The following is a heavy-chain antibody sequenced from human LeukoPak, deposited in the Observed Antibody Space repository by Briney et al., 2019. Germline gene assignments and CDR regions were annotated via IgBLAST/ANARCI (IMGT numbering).Heavy chain of an antibody. CDR3: ARDREAAAPTYEYFQH. Sequence: GGSQTLSCTAWGFTCSRYAMLWVRQASGKRLEWVAVISYDGSNKYYADSVKGRFTISRDNSKNTLYLQMNSLRAHDTAVYYCARDREAAAPTYEYFQHWGQGTLVTVSS. D-gene: IGHD6-13*01. J-gene: IGHJ1*01. CDR1: GFTCSRYA. V-gene: IGHV3-30*04. CDR2: ISYDGSNK.